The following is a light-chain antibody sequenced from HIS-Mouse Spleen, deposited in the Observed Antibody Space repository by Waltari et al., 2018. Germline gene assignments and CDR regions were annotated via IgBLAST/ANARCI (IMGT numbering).Light chain of an antibody. V-gene: IGKV1-9*01. Sequence: IQLTQSPSFLSASVGDSVTIPCRASQGISSYLAWYQQKPGKDPKLLIYAASTLQSGVPSRFSGSGSGTEFTLTISSLQPEDFATYYCQQLNSYPPTFGQGTKVEIK. CDR2: AAS. CDR1: QGISSY. CDR3: QQLNSYPPT. J-gene: IGKJ1*01.